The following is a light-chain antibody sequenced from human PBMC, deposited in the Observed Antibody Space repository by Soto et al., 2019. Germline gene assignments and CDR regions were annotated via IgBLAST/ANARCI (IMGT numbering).Light chain of an antibody. Sequence: QSVLTQAPSASGTPGQRVTIACSGSSSNIGSYSVNWYQQLPGTAPKLLIYNNNQRPSGVPDLFSGSKSVTAASLAISGLQSEDEADYYCAAWYDSLNGVVFGGGTQLTVL. J-gene: IGLJ2*01. CDR1: SSNIGSYS. V-gene: IGLV1-44*01. CDR2: NNN. CDR3: AAWYDSLNGVV.